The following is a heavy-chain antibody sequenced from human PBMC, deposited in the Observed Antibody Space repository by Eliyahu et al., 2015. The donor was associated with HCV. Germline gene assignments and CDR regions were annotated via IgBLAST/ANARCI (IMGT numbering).Heavy chain of an antibody. D-gene: IGHD1-7*01. V-gene: IGHV1-69*01. CDR2: XIPIXGTA. J-gene: IGHJ6*02. Sequence: EVKKPGSSVKVSCKASGGTFSSYAISWVRQAPGQGLEWMGGXIPIXGTANYXQKFQGRVTITADESTSTAYMELSSLRSEDTAVYYCARGPELRDYYYYYGMDVWGQGTTVTVSS. CDR3: ARGPELRDYYYYYGMDV. CDR1: GGTFSSYA.